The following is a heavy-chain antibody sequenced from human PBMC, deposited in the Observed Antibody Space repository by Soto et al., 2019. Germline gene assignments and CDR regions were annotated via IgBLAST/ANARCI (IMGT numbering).Heavy chain of an antibody. V-gene: IGHV1-2*04. D-gene: IGHD3-10*01. CDR2: INPNSGGT. Sequence: ASVKVSCKASGYTFTGYYMHWVREAPGQGLEWMGWINPNSGGTNYAQKFQGWVTMTRDTSISTAYMELSRLRSDDTAVYYCARDGRGLGRDYYYGMDVWGQGTTVTVSS. J-gene: IGHJ6*02. CDR1: GYTFTGYY. CDR3: ARDGRGLGRDYYYGMDV.